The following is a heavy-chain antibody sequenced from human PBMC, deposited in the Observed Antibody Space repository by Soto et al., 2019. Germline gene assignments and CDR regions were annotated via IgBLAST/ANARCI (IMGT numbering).Heavy chain of an antibody. CDR1: GGSMSSYY. V-gene: IGHV4-59*08. CDR2: IYYSGST. CDR3: ARRWGGALDY. D-gene: IGHD3-16*01. Sequence: QVQLQESGPGLVKPSETLSLTCTVSGGSMSSYYWSWIRQPPGKGLEWIGYIYYSGSTNYNPSLQSRVTISVDTSKNQFSRKLNSVTAADTAVYYCARRWGGALDYWGQGTLVTVSS. J-gene: IGHJ4*02.